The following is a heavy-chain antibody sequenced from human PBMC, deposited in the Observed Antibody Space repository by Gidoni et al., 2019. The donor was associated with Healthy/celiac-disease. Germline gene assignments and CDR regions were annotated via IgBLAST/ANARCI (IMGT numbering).Heavy chain of an antibody. CDR2: INHSGST. D-gene: IGHD1-20*01. J-gene: IGHJ3*02. CDR1: GGSFSGYY. V-gene: IGHV4-34*01. CDR3: ARGWPSITGTTNDAFDI. Sequence: QVQLQQWGAGLLKPSETLSLTCAVYGGSFSGYYWRWIRQPPGKGLEWIGEINHSGSTNYNPSLKSRVTISVDTSKNQFSLKLSSVTAADTAVYYCARGWPSITGTTNDAFDIWGQGTMVTVSS.